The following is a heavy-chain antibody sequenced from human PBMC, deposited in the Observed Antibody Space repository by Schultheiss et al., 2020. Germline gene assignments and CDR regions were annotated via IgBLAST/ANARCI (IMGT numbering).Heavy chain of an antibody. D-gene: IGHD3-3*01. CDR2: MNSDGTRR. CDR1: GFTFSNYW. V-gene: IGHV3-74*01. CDR3: ARDFGGSDDF. Sequence: GESLKISCAASGFTFSNYWMHWVRQAPGKGLVWVSRMNSDGTRRNYADSVKGRFTISRDNAKNTLYLQMNSLRAEDTAVYYCARDFGGSDDFWGQGTLVTVSS. J-gene: IGHJ4*02.